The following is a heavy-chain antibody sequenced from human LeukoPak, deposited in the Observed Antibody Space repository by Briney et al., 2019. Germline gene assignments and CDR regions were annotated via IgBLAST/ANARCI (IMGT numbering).Heavy chain of an antibody. J-gene: IGHJ4*02. Sequence: GGSLRISCAASGFTFSGSAMHWVRQASGKGLEWVGRIRSKANSYATAYAASVKGRFTISRDDSKNTAYLQMSSLKTEDTAVYYCAVVETYWGEGTLVTAPS. V-gene: IGHV3-73*01. CDR2: IRSKANSYAT. D-gene: IGHD2-15*01. CDR1: GFTFSGSA. CDR3: AVVETY.